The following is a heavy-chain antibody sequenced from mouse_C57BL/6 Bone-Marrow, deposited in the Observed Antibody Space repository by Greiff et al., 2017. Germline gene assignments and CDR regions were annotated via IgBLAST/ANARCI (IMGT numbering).Heavy chain of an antibody. CDR1: GFTFSSYA. J-gene: IGHJ3*01. D-gene: IGHD2-12*01. Sequence: EVKLMESGGGLVKPGGSLKLSCAASGFTFSSYAMSWVRQTPEKRLEWVATISDGGSYTYYPDNVKGRFTISRDNAKNNLYLQMSHLKSEDTAMYYCARDLLRPWFAYWGQGTLVTVSA. V-gene: IGHV5-4*01. CDR2: ISDGGSYT. CDR3: ARDLLRPWFAY.